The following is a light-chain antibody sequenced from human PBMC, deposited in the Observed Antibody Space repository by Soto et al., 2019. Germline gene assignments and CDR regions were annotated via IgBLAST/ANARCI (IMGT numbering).Light chain of an antibody. Sequence: QSVLTQPASVSGSPGQSITISGTGTSSDVGSYNLVSWYQQHPGKAPKLMIYEGSKRPSGVSNRFSGPKSGNTASLTISGLQAEDEADYYCCSYAGSSTLVFGTGTKVTVL. CDR1: SSDVGSYNL. V-gene: IGLV2-23*01. CDR3: CSYAGSSTLV. CDR2: EGS. J-gene: IGLJ1*01.